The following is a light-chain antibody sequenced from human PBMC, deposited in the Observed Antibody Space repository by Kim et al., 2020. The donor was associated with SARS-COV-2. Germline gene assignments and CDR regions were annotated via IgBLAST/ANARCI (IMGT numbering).Light chain of an antibody. CDR1: QSVKVN. CDR3: QQYDNWPPIT. V-gene: IGKV3-15*01. Sequence: PGERASLSCRASQSVKVNVAWYQQKAGQAPRLLIYAASTRATGIPARFSGSGSGTEFTLTISSLQSEDFAVYYCQQYDNWPPITFGQGTRLEIK. J-gene: IGKJ5*01. CDR2: AAS.